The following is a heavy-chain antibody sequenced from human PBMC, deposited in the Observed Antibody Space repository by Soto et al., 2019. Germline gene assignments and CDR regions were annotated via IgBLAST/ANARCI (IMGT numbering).Heavy chain of an antibody. V-gene: IGHV1-18*01. CDR3: AIGSLINKYSDN. CDR2: SIAYNFDT. Sequence: ASVKVSCKASGYSFISYGISLVRQAPVQVLELIVWSIAYNFDTNYSQKLQGRFTITTYASTITAYMERRILRSDDTAVYSCAIGSLINKYSDNWGQETPVTVSS. D-gene: IGHD1-26*01. J-gene: IGHJ4*02. CDR1: GYSFISYG.